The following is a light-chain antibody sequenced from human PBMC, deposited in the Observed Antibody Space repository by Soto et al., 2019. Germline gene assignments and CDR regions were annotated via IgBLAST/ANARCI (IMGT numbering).Light chain of an antibody. Sequence: QSVLTQTPSASATPGQRVTISCSGSSSNIGSNTVNWYQQLPGTAPKLLIYYNDQRPSGVPDRFSGSKSGTSASLAVSGLQSEDEADYYCAAWDDSLNGVIFGGGTKLTVL. CDR2: YND. J-gene: IGLJ2*01. CDR1: SSNIGSNT. CDR3: AAWDDSLNGVI. V-gene: IGLV1-44*01.